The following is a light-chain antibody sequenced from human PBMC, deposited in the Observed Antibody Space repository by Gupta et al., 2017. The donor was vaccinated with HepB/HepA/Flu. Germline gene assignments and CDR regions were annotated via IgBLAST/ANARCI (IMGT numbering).Light chain of an antibody. CDR3: SSYTSSTPVV. J-gene: IGLJ2*01. Sequence: SALTQPASVSGSPGPSITISCTGTSSYVGGYNYVSWYQQHPGKAPKLMIYDVSNRPSGVSNRFSGSKSGNTASLTISGLQAEDEADYYCSSYTSSTPVVFGGGTKLTVL. CDR2: DVS. CDR1: SSYVGGYNY. V-gene: IGLV2-14*03.